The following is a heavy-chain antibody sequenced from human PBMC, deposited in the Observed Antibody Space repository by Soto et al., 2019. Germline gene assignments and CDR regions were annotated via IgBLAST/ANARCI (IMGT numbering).Heavy chain of an antibody. CDR2: SYYSGST. J-gene: IGHJ4*01. CDR3: ASYPHGGLGY. V-gene: IGHV4-31*03. CDR1: GGSISSGGYY. Sequence: QVQLQESGPGLVKPSQTLSLTCTVSGGSISSGGYYWSWIRQHPGKGLEWIGYSYYSGSTYYNPFIKNRVTTSVDTSKIQFSLKLSSVTAADTAVYDCASYPHGGLGYWGQGTLVTVSS. D-gene: IGHD4-17*01.